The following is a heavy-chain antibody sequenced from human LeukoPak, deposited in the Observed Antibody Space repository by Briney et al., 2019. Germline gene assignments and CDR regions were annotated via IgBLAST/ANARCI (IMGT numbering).Heavy chain of an antibody. CDR3: AKFVAATYYYYYGMDV. Sequence: GGSLRLSCAASGFTFSSYAMSWVRQAPGKGLEWVSAISGSGGSTYYADSVKGRFTISRDNSKNTLYLQMNSLRAEDTAVYYCAKFVAATYYYYYGMDVWGQGTTVTVSS. CDR2: ISGSGGST. CDR1: GFTFSSYA. D-gene: IGHD2-15*01. J-gene: IGHJ6*02. V-gene: IGHV3-23*01.